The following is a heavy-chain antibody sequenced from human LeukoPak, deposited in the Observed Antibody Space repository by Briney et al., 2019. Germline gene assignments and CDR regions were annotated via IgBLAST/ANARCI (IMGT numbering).Heavy chain of an antibody. Sequence: SETLSLTCTVSGGSISSGSYYWSWIRQPAGKGLEWIGRIYTSGSTNYNPSLKSRVTMSVDTSKNQFSLKLSSVTAADTAVYYCARGGGDRPKTYYYDSSGYYYYFDYWGQGTLVTVSS. D-gene: IGHD3-22*01. CDR2: IYTSGST. CDR1: GGSISSGSYY. CDR3: ARGGGDRPKTYYYDSSGYYYYFDY. J-gene: IGHJ4*02. V-gene: IGHV4-61*02.